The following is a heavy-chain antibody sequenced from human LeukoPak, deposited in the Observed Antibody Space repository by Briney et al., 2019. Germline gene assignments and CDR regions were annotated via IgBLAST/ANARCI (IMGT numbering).Heavy chain of an antibody. V-gene: IGHV4-59*01. D-gene: IGHD5-24*01. CDR2: IYNSGSN. J-gene: IGHJ6*02. Sequence: SETLSLTCTVSGGSMTSYYWRWSRQPPGKGLEWVGDIYNSGSNNYNPSLQSRVTILVDTSKKQYSLKLSSVTAADTAVYYCARITDGRDGYNCYCGLDVWGQGTTVTVSS. CDR3: ARITDGRDGYNCYCGLDV. CDR1: GGSMTSYY.